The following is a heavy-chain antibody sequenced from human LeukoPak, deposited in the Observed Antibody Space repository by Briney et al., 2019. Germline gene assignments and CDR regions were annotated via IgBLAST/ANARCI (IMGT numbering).Heavy chain of an antibody. CDR1: GFTFSSYA. J-gene: IGHJ5*02. D-gene: IGHD6-13*01. V-gene: IGHV3-23*01. CDR2: ISGSGGIT. CDR3: AKDRSGAAAGIVDWFDP. Sequence: GGSLRLSCAASGFTFSSYAMSWVRQAPGKGLEWVSAISGSGGITYYADSVKGRFTISRDNSKNTLYLQMNSLRAEDTAVYYCAKDRSGAAAGIVDWFDPWGQGTLVTVSS.